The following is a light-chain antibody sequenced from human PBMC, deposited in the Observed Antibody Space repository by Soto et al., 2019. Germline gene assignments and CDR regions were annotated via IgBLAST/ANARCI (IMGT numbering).Light chain of an antibody. J-gene: IGKJ1*01. CDR1: QSVGSN. CDR2: DAF. V-gene: IGKV3D-15*01. CDR3: QQYNGFTWT. Sequence: EIVMTQFPATLAVSPGERATLSCRASQSVGSNLAWYQLKPGQAPRLLIYDAFTRVSGIPARFSGSGSGTEFTLTISSLQSDDFATYYCQQYNGFTWTFGQGTKVDIK.